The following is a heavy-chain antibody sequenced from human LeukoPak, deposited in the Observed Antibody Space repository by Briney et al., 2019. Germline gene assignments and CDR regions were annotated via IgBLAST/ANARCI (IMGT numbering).Heavy chain of an antibody. V-gene: IGHV4-59*01. Sequence: SETLSLTCAVYGGSFSGYYWSWIRQPPGKGLEWFGYIYYSGTTNCNPSLKSRVTISVDTSKNQFSLKLSSVTAADTAVYYCARGVYIAAAQYGYWGQGTLVTVSS. CDR3: ARGVYIAAAQYGY. CDR1: GGSFSGYY. D-gene: IGHD6-13*01. J-gene: IGHJ4*02. CDR2: IYYSGTT.